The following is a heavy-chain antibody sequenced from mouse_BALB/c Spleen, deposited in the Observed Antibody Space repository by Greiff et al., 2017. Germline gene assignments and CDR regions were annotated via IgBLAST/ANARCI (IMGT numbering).Heavy chain of an antibody. D-gene: IGHD2-4*01. CDR2: IWAGGST. V-gene: IGHV2-9*02. CDR3: ARRDYDEGYYAMDY. Sequence: VMLVESGPGLVAPSQSLSITCTVSGFSLTSYGVHWVRQPPGKGLEWLGVIWAGGSTNYNSALMSRLSISNNNSKSQVFLKMNSLQTDDTAMYYYARRDYDEGYYAMDYWGQGTSVTVSS. J-gene: IGHJ4*01. CDR1: GFSLTSYG.